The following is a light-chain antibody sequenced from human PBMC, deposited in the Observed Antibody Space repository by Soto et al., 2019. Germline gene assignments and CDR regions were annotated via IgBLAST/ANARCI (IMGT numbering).Light chain of an antibody. Sequence: EIVLTQSPGTLSLSPGERATLSCRASQSVSSNYLAWYQQKPGQAPRPLIYGASSRATGIPDRFSGSGAGTDFTLTISILESEDFAVYYCQQYGSSPWTFGQGTKV. CDR3: QQYGSSPWT. J-gene: IGKJ1*01. CDR1: QSVSSNY. V-gene: IGKV3-20*01. CDR2: GAS.